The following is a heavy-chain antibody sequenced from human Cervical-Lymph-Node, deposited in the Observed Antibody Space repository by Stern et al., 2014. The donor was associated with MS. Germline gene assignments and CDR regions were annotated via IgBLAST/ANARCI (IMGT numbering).Heavy chain of an antibody. CDR3: ARAGDSSSWYLDY. Sequence: VQLVESGGGVVQPGRSLRLSCAASGFTFSSYGMHWVRQAPGQGLEWVAVIWYDGINKYYADSVKGRFTISRDNSKNTLYLQMNSLRAEDTGVYSCARAGDSSSWYLDYWGQGTLVTVSS. V-gene: IGHV3-33*01. J-gene: IGHJ4*02. CDR1: GFTFSSYG. D-gene: IGHD6-13*01. CDR2: IWYDGINK.